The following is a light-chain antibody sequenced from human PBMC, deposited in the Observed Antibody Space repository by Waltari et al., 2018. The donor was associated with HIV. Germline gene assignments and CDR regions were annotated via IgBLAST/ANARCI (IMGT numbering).Light chain of an antibody. Sequence: SYELTQPPSVSVSPGQTARITCSGDALPKQHAYWYQQKPGQAPVLVIYKNIERPSGIPARFSGSRSGTTVTLTISGVQAEDEADYHCQSAGGSGSYVVFGGGTKLTVL. J-gene: IGLJ2*01. V-gene: IGLV3-25*03. CDR3: QSAGGSGSYVV. CDR1: ALPKQH. CDR2: KNI.